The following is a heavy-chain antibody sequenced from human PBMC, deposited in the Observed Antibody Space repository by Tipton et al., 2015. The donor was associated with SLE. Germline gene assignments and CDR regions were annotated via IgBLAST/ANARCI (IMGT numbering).Heavy chain of an antibody. CDR2: INHSGST. J-gene: IGHJ4*02. V-gene: IGHV4-34*01. CDR1: GGSFSGYY. Sequence: LRLSCAVYGGSFSGYYWSWIRQPPGKGLEWIGEINHSGSTNYNPSLKSRVTISVDTSKNQFSLKLSSVTAADTAVYYCAGPSGSYSFDYWGQGTLVTVSS. D-gene: IGHD1-26*01. CDR3: AGPSGSYSFDY.